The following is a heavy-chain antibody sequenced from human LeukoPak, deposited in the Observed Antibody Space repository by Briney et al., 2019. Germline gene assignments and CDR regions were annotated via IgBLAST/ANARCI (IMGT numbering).Heavy chain of an antibody. CDR1: GFTVSSNY. D-gene: IGHD3-3*01. V-gene: IGHV3-53*01. Sequence: GGSLRLSCAASGFTVSSNYMSWVRQAPGKGLEWVSVIYSGGSTYYADSVKGRFTISRDNSKNTLYLQMNSLRAEDTAVYYCAKDWYYDFWSGYYLFDYWGQGTLVTVSS. CDR2: IYSGGST. CDR3: AKDWYYDFWSGYYLFDY. J-gene: IGHJ4*02.